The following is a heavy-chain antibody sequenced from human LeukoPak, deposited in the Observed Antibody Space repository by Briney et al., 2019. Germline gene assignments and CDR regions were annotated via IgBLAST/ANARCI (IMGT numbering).Heavy chain of an antibody. CDR1: GGSISSSSYY. CDR2: IYYSGRT. J-gene: IGHJ4*02. Sequence: SETLSLTCTVSGGSISSSSYYWGWIRQPPGKGLEWIGSIYYSGRTYYNPSLKSRVTISVDTSKNQFSLKLSSVTAADTAVYYCARRPTFYGDLIDYWGQGTLVTVSS. CDR3: ARRPTFYGDLIDY. V-gene: IGHV4-39*01. D-gene: IGHD4-17*01.